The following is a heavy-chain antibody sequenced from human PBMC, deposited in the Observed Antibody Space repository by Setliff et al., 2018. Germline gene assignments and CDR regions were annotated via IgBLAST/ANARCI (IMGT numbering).Heavy chain of an antibody. Sequence: PSETLSLTCTVSGGSISSYYWSWIRQPAGKGLEWIGHIYISGSANYNPSLKSRVTMSIDTSKNQFSLKLNSVTAADMAVYYCAREQWLDPPGYYYMDVWAKGTTVTSP. CDR3: AREQWLDPPGYYYMDV. CDR1: GGSISSYY. CDR2: IYISGSA. V-gene: IGHV4-4*07. J-gene: IGHJ6*03. D-gene: IGHD6-19*01.